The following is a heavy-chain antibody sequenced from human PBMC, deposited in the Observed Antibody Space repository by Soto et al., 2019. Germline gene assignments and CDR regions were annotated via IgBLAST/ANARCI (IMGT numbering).Heavy chain of an antibody. D-gene: IGHD1-26*01. J-gene: IGHJ4*02. V-gene: IGHV4-4*07. Sequence: EILSLTCNVSGGSISSYYWSWIRQPAGKGLEWIGRIYTSGSTNYNPSLKSRVTMSVDTSKNQFSLKLSSVTAADTAVYYCARDRKSGSYAFDYWGQGTLVTVSS. CDR3: ARDRKSGSYAFDY. CDR2: IYTSGST. CDR1: GGSISSYY.